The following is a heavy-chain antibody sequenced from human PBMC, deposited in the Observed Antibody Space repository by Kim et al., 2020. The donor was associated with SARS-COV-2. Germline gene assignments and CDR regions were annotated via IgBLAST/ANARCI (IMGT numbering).Heavy chain of an antibody. D-gene: IGHD1-26*01. CDR3: ARDLLVGATSYGMDV. CDR1: GFTFSSYG. V-gene: IGHV3-33*01. J-gene: IGHJ6*02. CDR2: IWYDGSNK. Sequence: GGSLRLSCAASGFTFSSYGMHWVRQAPGKGLEWVAVIWYDGSNKYYADSVKGRFTISRDNSKNTLYLQMNSLRAEDTAVYYCARDLLVGATSYGMDVWGQGTTVTGSS.